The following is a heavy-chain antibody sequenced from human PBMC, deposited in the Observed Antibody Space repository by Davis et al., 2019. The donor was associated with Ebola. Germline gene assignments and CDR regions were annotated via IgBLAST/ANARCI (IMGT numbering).Heavy chain of an antibody. J-gene: IGHJ6*02. Sequence: MPSETLSLTCTVSGGSISSYYWSWIRQPPGKGLEWIGYIFHSGSTNYNPSLKSRVIISIDTSKNQFSLKLTSVTAADTAVYYCARGLFWSGLDVWGQGTTVTVSS. CDR3: ARGLFWSGLDV. D-gene: IGHD1-1*01. CDR2: IFHSGST. V-gene: IGHV4-59*08. CDR1: GGSISSYY.